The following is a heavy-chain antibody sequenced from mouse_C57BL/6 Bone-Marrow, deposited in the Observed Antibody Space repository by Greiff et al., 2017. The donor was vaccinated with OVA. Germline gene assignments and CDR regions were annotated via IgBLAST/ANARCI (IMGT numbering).Heavy chain of an antibody. V-gene: IGHV5-4*01. J-gene: IGHJ3*01. CDR1: GFTFSSYA. D-gene: IGHD2-3*01. Sequence: EVQLVESGGGLVKPGGSLKLSCAASGFTFSSYAMSWVRQTPEQRLEWVATISAGGSYTYYPDNVKGRFTISRDNSKNNLYLQMSHLKSEDTAVYYGARPYDGYYVLFAYWGQGTLVTVSA. CDR3: ARPYDGYYVLFAY. CDR2: ISAGGSYT.